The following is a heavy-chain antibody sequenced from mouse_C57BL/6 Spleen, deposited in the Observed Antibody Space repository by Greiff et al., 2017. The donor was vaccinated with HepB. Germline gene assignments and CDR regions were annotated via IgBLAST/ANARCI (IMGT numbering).Heavy chain of an antibody. D-gene: IGHD4-1*01. Sequence: VQLQQSGAELVKPGASVKLSCKASGYTFTEYTIHWVKQRSGQGLERIGWFYPGSGSIKYNEKFKDKAELTADITSSTVYMELSRLTSEDCAVYFCARHEGWDPYAMYYLGQGASVTVSS. CDR2: FYPGSGSI. CDR1: GYTFTEYT. CDR3: ARHEGWDPYAMYY. J-gene: IGHJ4*01. V-gene: IGHV1-62-2*01.